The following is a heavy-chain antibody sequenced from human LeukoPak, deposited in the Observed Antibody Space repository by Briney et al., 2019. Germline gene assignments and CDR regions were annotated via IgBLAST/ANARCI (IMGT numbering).Heavy chain of an antibody. D-gene: IGHD1-26*01. CDR1: GFSFSDHY. CDR3: TRVRLGASTRYFDY. CDR2: IRNKADSYGT. Sequence: GGSLRLSCAASGFSFSDHYMDWVRLAPGKGLEWVGRIRNKADSYGTEYAASVKGRFTISRDDSKDSLYLQMNSLRSEDTALYYCTRVRLGASTRYFDYWGQGTLVTVSS. V-gene: IGHV3-72*01. J-gene: IGHJ4*02.